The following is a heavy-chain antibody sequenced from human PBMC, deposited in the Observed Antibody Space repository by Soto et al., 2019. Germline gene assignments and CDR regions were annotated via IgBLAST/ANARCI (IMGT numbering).Heavy chain of an antibody. CDR2: INPNSGGT. Sequence: ASVKVSCKASGYTFTGYYMHWVRQAPGQGLEWMGWINPNSGGTNYAQKFQGWVTMTRDTSISTAYMELSRLRSDDTAVYYCARAGYYYDSSGYGVGYYSDYWGQGTLGTVSS. CDR1: GYTFTGYY. J-gene: IGHJ4*02. D-gene: IGHD3-22*01. CDR3: ARAGYYYDSSGYGVGYYSDY. V-gene: IGHV1-2*04.